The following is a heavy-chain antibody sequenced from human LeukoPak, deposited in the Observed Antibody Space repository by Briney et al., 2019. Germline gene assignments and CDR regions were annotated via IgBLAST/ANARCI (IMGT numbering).Heavy chain of an antibody. V-gene: IGHV4-39*07. J-gene: IGHJ6*03. Sequence: SETLSLTCTVSGGSISSSSYYWGWIRQPPGKGLEWIGSIYYSGSTYYNPSLKSRVTISGDTSKNQFSLKLTSVTAADTAVYYCARESNSGGYRSMYYYYYFMDVWGKGTTVTVSS. CDR1: GGSISSSSYY. CDR2: IYYSGST. CDR3: ARESNSGGYRSMYYYYYFMDV. D-gene: IGHD1-26*01.